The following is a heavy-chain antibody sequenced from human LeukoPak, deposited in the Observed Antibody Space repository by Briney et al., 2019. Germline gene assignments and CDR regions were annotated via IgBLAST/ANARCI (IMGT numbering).Heavy chain of an antibody. CDR1: GGSISSSSYN. V-gene: IGHV4-39*02. D-gene: IGHD4-23*01. CDR2: IYYSGST. J-gene: IGHJ4*02. CDR3: ARDYGGNPYFDY. Sequence: SETLSLTCTVSGGSISSSSYNWDWIRQPPGKGLEWIGNIYYSGSTYYNPSLKGRVTISVDTSKNQFSLKLSSVTAADSAVYYCARDYGGNPYFDYWGQGTLVTVSS.